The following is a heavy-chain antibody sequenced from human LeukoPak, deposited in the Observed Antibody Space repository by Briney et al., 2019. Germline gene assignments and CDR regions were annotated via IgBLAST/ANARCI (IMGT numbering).Heavy chain of an antibody. J-gene: IGHJ4*02. Sequence: GGSLRLSCAASGFTFSSYGMSWVRQAPGEGLEWVSAISYSGGSTYYADSVKGRFTISRDNSKNTLYLQMNRLRAEDTAVYYCADSQWLVRSFDYWGQGTLVTVSS. CDR2: ISYSGGST. V-gene: IGHV3-23*01. CDR3: ADSQWLVRSFDY. CDR1: GFTFSSYG. D-gene: IGHD6-19*01.